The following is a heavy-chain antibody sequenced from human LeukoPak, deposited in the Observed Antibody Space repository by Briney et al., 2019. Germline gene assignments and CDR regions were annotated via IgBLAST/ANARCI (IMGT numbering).Heavy chain of an antibody. V-gene: IGHV3-48*03. CDR3: ARLAGRYYYYMDV. CDR2: ISSSGSTI. CDR1: GFTFSSYE. D-gene: IGHD2-21*01. J-gene: IGHJ6*03. Sequence: GGSLRLSCAASGFTFSSYEMNWVRQAPGKGLEWVSYISSSGSTIYYADSVKGRFTISRDNAKNSLYLQMNSLRAEDTAVYYCARLAGRYYYYMDVWGKGTTVTVSS.